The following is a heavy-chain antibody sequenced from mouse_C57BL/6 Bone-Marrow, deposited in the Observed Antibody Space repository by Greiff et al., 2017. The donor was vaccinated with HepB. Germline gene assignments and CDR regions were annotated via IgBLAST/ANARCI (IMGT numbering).Heavy chain of an antibody. Sequence: VQLQQSGAELVRPGTSVKVSCKASGYAFTNYLIEWVKQRPGPGLEWIGVINPGSGGTNYNEKFKGKATLTADKASSTAYMQLSSLTSEDSAVYFCARWGLRRGYFDVWGTGTTVTVSS. CDR2: INPGSGGT. J-gene: IGHJ1*03. D-gene: IGHD2-4*01. CDR3: ARWGLRRGYFDV. CDR1: GYAFTNYL. V-gene: IGHV1-54*01.